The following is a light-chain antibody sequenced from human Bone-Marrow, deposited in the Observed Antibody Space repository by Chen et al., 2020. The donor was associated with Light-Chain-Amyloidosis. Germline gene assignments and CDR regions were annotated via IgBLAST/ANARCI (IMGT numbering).Light chain of an antibody. CDR1: QSVSSSY. Sequence: EIVLTQSPGTLSLSPGETATLSCRASQSVSSSYLAWYQQKPGQAPRLLIYGSSGRATGIPNRFSGSGSGADFTLTISRLEPEDFAVYYCQQYGSSPGLTFGAGTKVEIK. J-gene: IGKJ4*01. V-gene: IGKV3-20*01. CDR2: GSS. CDR3: QQYGSSPGLT.